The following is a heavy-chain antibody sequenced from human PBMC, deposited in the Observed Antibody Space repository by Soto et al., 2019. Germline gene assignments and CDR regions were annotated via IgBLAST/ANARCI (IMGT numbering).Heavy chain of an antibody. J-gene: IGHJ3*02. V-gene: IGHV4-59*01. Sequence: QVQLQESGPGLVKPSETLSLTCTVSGGSIGSYYWSWMRQPPGKGLEWTGYIYSSGNTNYNPSLKSRVTLSVDTSKNQFSLQLSSVTAADTAVYYCVGVRRYSSRPDAFDIWGRGTMVAVSS. CDR3: VGVRRYSSRPDAFDI. CDR2: IYSSGNT. D-gene: IGHD6-13*01. CDR1: GGSIGSYY.